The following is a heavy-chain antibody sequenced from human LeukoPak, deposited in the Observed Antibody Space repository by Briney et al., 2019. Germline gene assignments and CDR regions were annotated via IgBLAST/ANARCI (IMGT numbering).Heavy chain of an antibody. CDR1: GYTFTGYY. CDR3: ARTPLQWVVRGVMVYYFDY. V-gene: IGHV1-2*02. D-gene: IGHD3-10*01. Sequence: PQASVKVSCKASGYTFTGYYMHWVRQAPGQGLEWMGWINPNSGGTNYAQKFRGRVTMTRDTSISTAYMELSRLRSDDTAVYYCARTPLQWVVRGVMVYYFDYWGQGTLVTVSS. J-gene: IGHJ4*02. CDR2: INPNSGGT.